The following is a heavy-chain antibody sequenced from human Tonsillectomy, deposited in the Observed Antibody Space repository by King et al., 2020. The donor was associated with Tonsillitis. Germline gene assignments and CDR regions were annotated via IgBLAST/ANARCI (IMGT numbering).Heavy chain of an antibody. D-gene: IGHD3-22*01. J-gene: IGHJ4*02. Sequence: VQLVESGGGVVQPGRSLRLSCAASGFTFSSNAMHWVRQAPGKGLEWVAVISYDGSDKHYADSVKGRFTISRDKSKNTLYLRMNSLRTEDTALYYCARDLDYYDSSGYFYYWGQGTLVTVSS. CDR1: GFTFSSNA. V-gene: IGHV3-30*04. CDR3: ARDLDYYDSSGYFYY. CDR2: ISYDGSDK.